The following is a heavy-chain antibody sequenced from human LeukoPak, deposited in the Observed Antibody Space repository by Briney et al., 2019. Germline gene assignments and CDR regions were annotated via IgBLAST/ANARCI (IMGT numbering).Heavy chain of an antibody. D-gene: IGHD6-6*01. Sequence: ASVKVSCKASGYTFTNFGISWVRQAPGQGLEWMGWISAYNGNTNCAQRLQGRVTMTRDTSTSTVYMELSSLRSDGTAVYYCARTAARRFDYWGQGTLVTVSS. CDR1: GYTFTNFG. J-gene: IGHJ4*02. CDR2: ISAYNGNT. V-gene: IGHV1-18*01. CDR3: ARTAARRFDY.